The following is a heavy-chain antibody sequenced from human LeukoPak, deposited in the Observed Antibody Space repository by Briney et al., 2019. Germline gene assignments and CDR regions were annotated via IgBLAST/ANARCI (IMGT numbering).Heavy chain of an antibody. Sequence: ASVKVSCKASGYTFTSYGISWVRQAPGQGLEWMGWISAYNGNTNYAQKLQGRVTMTTDTSTSTAYMELRSLRSDDTAVYYCASGEYYYDSSGYLQHWGQGTLVTVSS. CDR2: ISAYNGNT. J-gene: IGHJ1*01. V-gene: IGHV1-18*01. CDR1: GYTFTSYG. CDR3: ASGEYYYDSSGYLQH. D-gene: IGHD3-22*01.